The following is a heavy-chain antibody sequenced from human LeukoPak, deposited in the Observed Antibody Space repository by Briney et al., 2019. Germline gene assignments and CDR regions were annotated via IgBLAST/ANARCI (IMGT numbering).Heavy chain of an antibody. J-gene: IGHJ3*02. CDR1: GGSINSYY. CDR2: IYHSGST. Sequence: KPSETLSLTCTVSGGSINSYYWSWIRQPPGKGLEWIGYIYHSGSTYYNPSLKSRVTISVDRSKNQFSLKLSSVTAADTAVYYCARDEGGESPRAFDIWGQGTMVTVSS. CDR3: ARDEGGESPRAFDI. V-gene: IGHV4-59*12. D-gene: IGHD2-21*01.